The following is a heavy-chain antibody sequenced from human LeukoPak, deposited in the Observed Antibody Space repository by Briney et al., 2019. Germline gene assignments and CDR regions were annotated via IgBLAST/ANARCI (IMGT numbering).Heavy chain of an antibody. V-gene: IGHV1-18*01. D-gene: IGHD3-3*01. Sequence: ASVKVSCKASGYTFTSYGISWVRQAPGQGLEWMGWISAYNGNTNYAQKLQGRVTMTTDTSTSTAYMELRSLRSDDTAVYYCARAPVLLLGDFWSGYYTTPWFDPWGQGTLVTVSS. CDR3: ARAPVLLLGDFWSGYYTTPWFDP. CDR1: GYTFTSYG. J-gene: IGHJ5*02. CDR2: ISAYNGNT.